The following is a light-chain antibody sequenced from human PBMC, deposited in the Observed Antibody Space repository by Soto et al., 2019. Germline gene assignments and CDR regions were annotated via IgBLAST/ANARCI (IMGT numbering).Light chain of an antibody. Sequence: DIQMTQSPSTLSASVGDRVTITCRASQSIDIWLAWYQQKPGKAPKLLIYKASSLESGVPSRFSGSGSGTEFTLTISSLQPDDFATYYCQQYASYPLTFGGGSKVDIK. CDR3: QQYASYPLT. CDR1: QSIDIW. CDR2: KAS. J-gene: IGKJ4*01. V-gene: IGKV1-5*03.